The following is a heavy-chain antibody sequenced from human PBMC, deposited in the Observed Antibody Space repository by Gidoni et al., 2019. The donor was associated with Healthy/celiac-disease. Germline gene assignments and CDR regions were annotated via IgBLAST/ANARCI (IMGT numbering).Heavy chain of an antibody. D-gene: IGHD2-2*01. Sequence: QVQLVESGGGVVQPGRSLRLSCAASGFTFSSYVMHWVRQAPGKGLEWVAVISSDGSNKYYADSVKGRFTISRDNSKNTLYLQMNSLRAEDTAVYYCARGYHGGDAFDIWGQGTMVTVSS. CDR2: ISSDGSNK. CDR1: GFTFSSYV. CDR3: ARGYHGGDAFDI. J-gene: IGHJ3*02. V-gene: IGHV3-30*04.